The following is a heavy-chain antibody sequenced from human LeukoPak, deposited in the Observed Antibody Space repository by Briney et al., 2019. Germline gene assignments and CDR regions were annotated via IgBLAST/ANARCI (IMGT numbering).Heavy chain of an antibody. Sequence: GGSLRLSCAASGFTFSSYAMHWVRQAPGKGLEWVAAISYDGSNKYYADSVKGRFTISRDNSKNTLYLQMNSLRAEDTAVYYCASLEPEATSPYFDYWGQGTLVTVSS. CDR2: ISYDGSNK. D-gene: IGHD1-26*01. CDR3: ASLEPEATSPYFDY. J-gene: IGHJ4*02. CDR1: GFTFSSYA. V-gene: IGHV3-30-3*01.